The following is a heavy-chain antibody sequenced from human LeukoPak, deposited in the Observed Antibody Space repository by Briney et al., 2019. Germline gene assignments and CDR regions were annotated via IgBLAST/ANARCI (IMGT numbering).Heavy chain of an antibody. V-gene: IGHV4-59*01. J-gene: IGHJ4*02. CDR3: ARVDTAIYYFDY. CDR1: GGSFSGYY. Sequence: PSETLSLTCAVYGGSFSGYYWSWIRQPPGKGLEWIGYIYYSGSTNYNPSLKSRVTISVDTSKNQFSLKLSSVTAADTAVYYCARVDTAIYYFDYWGQGTLVTVSS. CDR2: IYYSGST. D-gene: IGHD5-18*01.